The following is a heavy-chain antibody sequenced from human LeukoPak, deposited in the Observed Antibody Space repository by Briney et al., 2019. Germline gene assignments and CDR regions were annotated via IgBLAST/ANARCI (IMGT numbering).Heavy chain of an antibody. CDR2: ISGNGGST. D-gene: IGHD5-18*01. CDR1: GFTFTAYA. CDR3: ARGHLWLPC. V-gene: IGHV3-23*01. Sequence: GGSLRLSCATSGFTFTAYAMSWVRQAPGKGLEWVSFISGNGGSTYYADSVKGRFAISRDNAKNSLYLQMNSLRAEDTAVYYCARGHLWLPCWGQGTLVTVS. J-gene: IGHJ4*02.